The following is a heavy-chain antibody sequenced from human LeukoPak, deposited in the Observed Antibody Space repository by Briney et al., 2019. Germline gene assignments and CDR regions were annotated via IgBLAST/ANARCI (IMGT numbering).Heavy chain of an antibody. CDR1: GGSISSSSYY. V-gene: IGHV4-61*05. J-gene: IGHJ4*02. Sequence: SETLSLTCTVSGGSISSSSYYWGWIRQPPGEGLEWIGYIYYSGTTNYNPSLKSRVTISVDTSKNQFSLKLSSVTAADTAVYYCASVQILTGNTAEPFDYWGQGALVTVSS. CDR3: ASVQILTGNTAEPFDY. D-gene: IGHD3-9*01. CDR2: IYYSGTT.